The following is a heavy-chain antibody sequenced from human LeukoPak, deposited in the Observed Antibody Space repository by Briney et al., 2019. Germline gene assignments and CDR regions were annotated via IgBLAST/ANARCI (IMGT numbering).Heavy chain of an antibody. Sequence: GGSLRLSCVASGFSFSTYGMSWVRQAPGKGLEWLSAIDGNGAKTFYADSGKGRFTISRDNSANTLYLQMNSLRGEDTALYYCAKDLHWGLDYWGQGALVTVSS. CDR3: AKDLHWGLDY. CDR1: GFSFSTYG. J-gene: IGHJ4*02. D-gene: IGHD3-16*01. CDR2: IDGNGAKT. V-gene: IGHV3-23*01.